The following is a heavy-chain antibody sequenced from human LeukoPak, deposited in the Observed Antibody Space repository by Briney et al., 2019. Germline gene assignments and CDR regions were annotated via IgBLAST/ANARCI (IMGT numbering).Heavy chain of an antibody. V-gene: IGHV3-74*01. Sequence: GGSPRLSCAASGFTFSSYWMHWVRQAPGKGLVWVSRINSDGSSTSYADSVKGRFTISRDNAKNTLYLQMNSLRAEDTAVYYCASLPRHDSSDYWGQGTLVTVSS. CDR1: GFTFSSYW. D-gene: IGHD3-22*01. CDR3: ASLPRHDSSDY. CDR2: INSDGSST. J-gene: IGHJ4*02.